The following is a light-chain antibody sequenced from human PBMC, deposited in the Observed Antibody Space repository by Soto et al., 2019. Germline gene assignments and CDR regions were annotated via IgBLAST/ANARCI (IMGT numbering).Light chain of an antibody. CDR3: QQSYNTRA. CDR1: QTISNY. J-gene: IGKJ2*01. V-gene: IGKV1-39*01. CDR2: AAS. Sequence: DIQMTQSPSSPSASVGDRVTITCRASQTISNYLNWYQQKPGKAPKILIYAASSLQSGVPSRFSGSGSGTDFTLTISSLQPEDFATYYCQQSYNTRAFGQGTKVDIK.